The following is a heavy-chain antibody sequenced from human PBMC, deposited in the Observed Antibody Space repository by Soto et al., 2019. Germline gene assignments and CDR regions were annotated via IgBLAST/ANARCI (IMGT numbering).Heavy chain of an antibody. CDR3: AKDLTRVYYRDTYYYYGMDV. CDR2: ISYDGSNK. V-gene: IGHV3-30*18. CDR1: GFTFSSYG. J-gene: IGHJ6*02. D-gene: IGHD2-8*01. Sequence: QVQLVESGGGVVQPGRSLRLSCAASGFTFSSYGMHWVRQAPGKGLEWVAVISYDGSNKYYADSVKGRFTISRDNSKNTLYLQMNSLRAEDTAVYYCAKDLTRVYYRDTYYYYGMDVWGQGTTVTVSS.